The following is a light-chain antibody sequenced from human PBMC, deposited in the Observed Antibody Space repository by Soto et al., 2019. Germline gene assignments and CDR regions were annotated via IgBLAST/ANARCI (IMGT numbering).Light chain of an antibody. V-gene: IGKV1-5*01. CDR2: DAS. CDR1: QSVSNW. Sequence: DIQMTQSPSTLSASVADRVTITCRASQSVSNWLAWDQQKPGKAPKLLIYDASKLESGVQSRFSSSGSGTEFTLTISGLQPDDFAPYYCQQYNSYPYPFGQGTKLDIQ. CDR3: QQYNSYPYP. J-gene: IGKJ2*01.